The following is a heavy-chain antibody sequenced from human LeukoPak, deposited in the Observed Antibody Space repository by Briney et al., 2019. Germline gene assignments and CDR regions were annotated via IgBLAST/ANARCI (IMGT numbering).Heavy chain of an antibody. V-gene: IGHV3-30-3*01. Sequence: GGSLRLSCAASGFVFGDYAMHWVRQAPGKGLECAALISHNGSSKYYADSVRGRFTISRDNSNTLYLEMNSLRPEDTAVFYCARGRSPDYWYFDLWGRGTPVTVSS. CDR2: ISHNGSSK. CDR3: ARGRSPDYWYFDL. J-gene: IGHJ2*01. CDR1: GFVFGDYA.